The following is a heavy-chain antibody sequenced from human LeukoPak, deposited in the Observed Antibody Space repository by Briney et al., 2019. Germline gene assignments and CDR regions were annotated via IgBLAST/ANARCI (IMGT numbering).Heavy chain of an antibody. CDR2: IIPIFGTA. CDR3: ARGGYDILTGYYNWFDP. V-gene: IGHV1-69*13. J-gene: IGHJ5*02. Sequence: ASVKVSCKASGGTFSSYAISWVRQAPGQGLEWMGGIIPIFGTANYAQKFQGRVTITADESTSTAYMELSSLRSEDTAVYYCARGGYDILTGYYNWFDPWGQGTLVTVSS. D-gene: IGHD3-9*01. CDR1: GGTFSSYA.